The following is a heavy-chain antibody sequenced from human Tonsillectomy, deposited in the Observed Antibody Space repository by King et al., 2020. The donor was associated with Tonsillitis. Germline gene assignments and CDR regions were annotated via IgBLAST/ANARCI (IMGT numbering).Heavy chain of an antibody. D-gene: IGHD6-6*01. V-gene: IGHV1-69*11. J-gene: IGHJ4*02. CDR2: IIPILGTA. CDR1: GGTFSSYA. Sequence: QLVQSGAEVKKPGSSVKVSCKASGGTFSSYAISWVRQAPGQGLEWMGRIIPILGTANYAPKFQGRVTITADESTGTAYMERGSLRSEDTAVYYCARAKEHDGIAPLGYWGQGTLVTVSS. CDR3: ARAKEHDGIAPLGY.